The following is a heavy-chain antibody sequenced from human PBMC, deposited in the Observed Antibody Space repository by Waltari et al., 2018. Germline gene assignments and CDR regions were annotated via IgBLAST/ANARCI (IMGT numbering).Heavy chain of an antibody. J-gene: IGHJ6*03. Sequence: EVQLLESGGGLVQPGGSLRLSCVASGFTFSGYAMSWVRQAPGKGVGVVSVFLSGGGSTYYADSGKGRFTVSRDNSKNTLYLQMNSLRAEDTAVYYCAKDSEKGAGLDYYYYMDVWGKGTTVTVSS. CDR1: GFTFSGYA. CDR3: AKDSEKGAGLDYYYYMDV. V-gene: IGHV3-23*03. CDR2: FLSGGGST. D-gene: IGHD1-26*01.